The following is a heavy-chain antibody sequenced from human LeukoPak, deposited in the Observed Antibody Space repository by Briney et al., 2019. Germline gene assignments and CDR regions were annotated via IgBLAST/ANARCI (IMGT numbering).Heavy chain of an antibody. CDR2: ISSSSSYI. CDR3: ARDPHHLGDFWSGYHYFDY. J-gene: IGHJ4*02. Sequence: GGFLRLSCAAYGFTFSSYSMDWVRQAPGKGMEWVSSISSSSSYIYYAGSVKGRFAISRDNAKNSLYLQMNSLRAEDTAVYYCARDPHHLGDFWSGYHYFDYWGQGTLVTVSS. D-gene: IGHD3-3*01. CDR1: GFTFSSYS. V-gene: IGHV3-21*01.